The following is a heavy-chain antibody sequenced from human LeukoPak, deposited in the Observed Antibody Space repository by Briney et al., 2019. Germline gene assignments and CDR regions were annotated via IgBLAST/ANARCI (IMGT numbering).Heavy chain of an antibody. CDR3: AKGRGAKVVANFDY. CDR1: GFTFSGYA. CDR2: IGGSGGTT. V-gene: IGHV3-23*01. Sequence: GGSLRLSCAASGFTFSGYAMNWVRQAPGKGLEWVSGIGGSGGTTYYADSVKGRFTISRDNSKNTLYLQMNSLRAEDTAVYYCAKGRGAKVVANFDYWGQGTLVTVSS. J-gene: IGHJ4*02. D-gene: IGHD4-23*01.